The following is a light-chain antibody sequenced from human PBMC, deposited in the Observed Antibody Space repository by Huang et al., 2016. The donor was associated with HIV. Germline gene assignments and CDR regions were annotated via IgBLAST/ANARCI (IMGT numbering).Light chain of an antibody. V-gene: IGKV1-12*01. J-gene: IGKJ5*01. CDR2: SAS. Sequence: DIQMTQSPSSVSASEGDTVTITCRASQDISIWLAWYQQKPREAPTLLIHSASILVSGVPSRFSGSGSGTNFSLTIKGLRPDDFATYYCLQADISPRSFGQGTRLDIQ. CDR1: QDISIW. CDR3: LQADISPRS.